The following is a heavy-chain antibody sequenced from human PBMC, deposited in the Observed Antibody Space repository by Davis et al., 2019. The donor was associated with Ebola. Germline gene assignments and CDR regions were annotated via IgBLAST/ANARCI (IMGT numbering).Heavy chain of an antibody. J-gene: IGHJ6*02. CDR1: GYTFTSYG. D-gene: IGHD4-11*01. Sequence: SVKVSCKASGYTFTSYGISWVRQAPGQGLEWMGRIIPILGIANYAQKFQGRVTITADKSTSTAYMELSSLRSEDTAVYYCAREFNYGRVYYYYGMDVWGQGTTVTVSS. CDR3: AREFNYGRVYYYYGMDV. CDR2: IIPILGIA. V-gene: IGHV1-69*04.